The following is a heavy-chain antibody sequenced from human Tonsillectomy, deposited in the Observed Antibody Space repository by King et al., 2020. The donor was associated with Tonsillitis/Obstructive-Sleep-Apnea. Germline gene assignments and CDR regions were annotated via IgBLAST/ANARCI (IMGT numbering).Heavy chain of an antibody. V-gene: IGHV4-39*01. D-gene: IGHD6-19*01. J-gene: IGHJ4*02. Sequence: QLQESGPGLVKPSETLSLTCTVSSGSISSSSYYWGWIRKPPGKGLEWIGDIYYSGSTYYNPSLKSRVTMSVDTSKHQFSLKLSSVTAADTAVYYCARGLYSSGWHYFDYWGQGTLVTVSS. CDR2: IYYSGST. CDR1: SGSISSSSYY. CDR3: ARGLYSSGWHYFDY.